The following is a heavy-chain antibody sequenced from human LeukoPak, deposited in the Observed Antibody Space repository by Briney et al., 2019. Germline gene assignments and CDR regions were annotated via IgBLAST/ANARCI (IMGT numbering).Heavy chain of an antibody. V-gene: IGHV1-8*01. CDR1: GYSLTSYD. CDR2: MNPNSGNT. J-gene: IGHJ6*03. D-gene: IGHD3-22*01. CDR3: ARSSEGRYYYDSGGFSYYYYYMDV. Sequence: ASVKVSCMASGYSLTSYDINWVRQATGEGLEWMGWMNPNSGNTGYAQKFQGRVTMTRNTSISTAYMELSSLRSEDTAVYYCARSSEGRYYYDSGGFSYYYYYMDVWGKGTTVTISS.